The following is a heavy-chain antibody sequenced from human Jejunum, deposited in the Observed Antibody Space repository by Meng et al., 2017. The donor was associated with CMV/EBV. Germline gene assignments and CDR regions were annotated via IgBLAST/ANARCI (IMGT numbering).Heavy chain of an antibody. D-gene: IGHD2-2*01. Sequence: QITLEESGLTLVKPTQNVQLTCHFAAFSVSTSEVGVGWIRQPPGKALEWLAVIYWDDDKRYSPSLKSRLTITKDTSKNQVVLTLTNMDPVDTATYYCALFTRSWFDPWGQGTLVTVSS. V-gene: IGHV2-5*02. CDR1: AFSVSTSEVG. J-gene: IGHJ5*02. CDR2: IYWDDDK. CDR3: ALFTRSWFDP.